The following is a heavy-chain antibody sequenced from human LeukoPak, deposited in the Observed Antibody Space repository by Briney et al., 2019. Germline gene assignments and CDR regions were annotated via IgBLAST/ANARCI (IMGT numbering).Heavy chain of an antibody. CDR2: IYNGGDTI. CDR3: ARDQAYYGSGSLPFDY. J-gene: IGHJ4*02. V-gene: IGHV3-11*04. D-gene: IGHD3-10*01. Sequence: GGSLRLSCATSGFTFSDHYMTWIRQAPGKGLETVSYIYNGGDTIYYADSVRGRFTISRDNAESSLYLQMNSLRAEDTAVYYCARDQAYYGSGSLPFDYWGQGTLVTVSS. CDR1: GFTFSDHY.